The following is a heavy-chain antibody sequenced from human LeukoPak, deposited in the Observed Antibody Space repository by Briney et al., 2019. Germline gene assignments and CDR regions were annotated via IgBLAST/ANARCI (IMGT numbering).Heavy chain of an antibody. V-gene: IGHV3-7*03. CDR3: ASPGYCSGSVCYSGYFQH. CDR2: IKRDGSEK. Sequence: PGGSLRLSCAASGFTLSTYWMSWVRQAPGKGLEWVANIKRDGSEKYYVDSVKGRFTISRDSSKNTLYLQMNSLRADDTAVYYCASPGYCSGSVCYSGYFQHWGQGTLVTVSS. D-gene: IGHD2-15*01. J-gene: IGHJ1*01. CDR1: GFTLSTYW.